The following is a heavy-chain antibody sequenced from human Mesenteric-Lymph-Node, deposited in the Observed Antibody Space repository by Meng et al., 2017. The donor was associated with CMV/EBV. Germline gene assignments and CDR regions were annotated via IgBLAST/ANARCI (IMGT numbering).Heavy chain of an antibody. CDR3: ARTHDGELLNHWYFNL. D-gene: IGHD3-10*01. CDR2: IYYSGST. J-gene: IGHJ2*01. V-gene: IGHV4-59*08. CDR1: GGSISTYY. Sequence: SGGSISTYYWSWIRQPPGKGLEWIGYIYYSGSTNYNPSLKSRVTISVDTSKNQFSLKLSSVTAADTAVYYCARTHDGELLNHWYFNLWGRGTLVTVSS.